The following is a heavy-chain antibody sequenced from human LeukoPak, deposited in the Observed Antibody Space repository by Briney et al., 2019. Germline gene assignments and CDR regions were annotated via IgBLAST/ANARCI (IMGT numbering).Heavy chain of an antibody. CDR1: GLTFDDYA. CDR3: AKGRYSYGFDAFDI. V-gene: IGHV3-9*03. D-gene: IGHD5-18*01. J-gene: IGHJ3*02. CDR2: ISWNSGSI. Sequence: PGRSLRLSCAASGLTFDDYAMHWVRQAPGKGLEWVSGISWNSGSIGYADSVKGRFAISRDNAKNSLYLQMNSLRAEDMALYYCAKGRYSYGFDAFDIWGQGTMVTVSS.